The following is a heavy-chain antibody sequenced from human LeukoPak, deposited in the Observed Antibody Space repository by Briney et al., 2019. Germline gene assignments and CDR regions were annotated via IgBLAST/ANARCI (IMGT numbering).Heavy chain of an antibody. J-gene: IGHJ4*02. CDR3: ARDYYDSSDGGGRGLRDY. CDR2: IIPIFGTA. D-gene: IGHD3-22*01. Sequence: GASVKVSCKASGGTFSSYAISWVRQAPGQGLEWMGGIIPIFGTANYAQKFQGRVTITADKSTSTAYMELRSLRSDDTAVYYCARDYYDSSDGGGRGLRDYWGQGTLVIVSS. CDR1: GGTFSSYA. V-gene: IGHV1-69*06.